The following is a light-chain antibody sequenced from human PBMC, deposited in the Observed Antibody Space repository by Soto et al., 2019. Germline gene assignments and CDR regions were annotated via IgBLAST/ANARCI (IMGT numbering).Light chain of an antibody. CDR1: QNIYNY. V-gene: IGKV1-39*01. CDR3: EQTYSTPVT. CDR2: AAS. J-gene: IGKJ5*01. Sequence: DIQMTQSPSSLSASVVDRVTVTCRTSQNIYNYLHWYQQKPGKAPKLLIYAASSVQSGVPLRFSGTGSGTDFTLTISSLQPEDFATYYCEQTYSTPVTFGQGTRLEIK.